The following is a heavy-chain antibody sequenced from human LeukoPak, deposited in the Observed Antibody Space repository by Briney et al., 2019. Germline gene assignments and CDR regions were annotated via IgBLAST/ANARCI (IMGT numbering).Heavy chain of an antibody. V-gene: IGHV4-39*02. CDR1: GGSISSSSYY. J-gene: IGHJ6*02. Sequence: SETLSLTCTVSGGSISSSSYYWGWIRQPPGKGRECVGSIYYSGSTYYNPSLKSRVTISVDTSKNQFSLKLSSVTAADTAVYYCAREGSNYYYYYGMDVWGQGTTVTVS. CDR3: AREGSNYYYYYGMDV. D-gene: IGHD2-2*01. CDR2: IYYSGST.